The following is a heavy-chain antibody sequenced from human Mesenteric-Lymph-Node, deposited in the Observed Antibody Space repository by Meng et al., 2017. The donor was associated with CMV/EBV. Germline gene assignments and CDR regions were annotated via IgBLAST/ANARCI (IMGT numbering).Heavy chain of an antibody. CDR3: ALIFGVLLPHDAFDI. Sequence: ASVKVSCKASGYSFTGYYMHWVRQAPGQGLEWMGWIDPHSGGTNYAQKFQDRVTMTRDTSITTAYMDLSGLRSDDTAVYYCALIFGVLLPHDAFDIWGRGTVVTVSS. J-gene: IGHJ3*02. V-gene: IGHV1-2*02. CDR1: GYSFTGYY. D-gene: IGHD3-3*01. CDR2: IDPHSGGT.